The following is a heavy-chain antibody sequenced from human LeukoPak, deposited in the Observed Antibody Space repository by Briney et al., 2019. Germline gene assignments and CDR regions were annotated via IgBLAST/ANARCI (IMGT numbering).Heavy chain of an antibody. V-gene: IGHV4-59*01. CDR3: ARVINRAGGYSFDY. Sequence: SETLSLTCTVSGGSISSYYWSWIRQPPGKGLEWIGYIYYIGSTNYNPSLKSRVTISVDTSKNQFSLNLTSVTAADTAVYYCARVINRAGGYSFDYWGQGTLVTVSS. J-gene: IGHJ4*02. CDR2: IYYIGST. D-gene: IGHD5-12*01. CDR1: GGSISSYY.